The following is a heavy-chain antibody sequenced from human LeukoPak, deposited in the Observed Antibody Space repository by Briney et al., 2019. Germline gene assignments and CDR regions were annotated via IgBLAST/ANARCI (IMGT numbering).Heavy chain of an antibody. D-gene: IGHD2-15*01. CDR2: ISGSGGST. J-gene: IGHJ4*02. CDR3: AKGRGYCSGGSCYFDY. V-gene: IGHV3-23*01. Sequence: GGSLRLSCAASGFTFSSYAMSWVRQAPGKGLEWVSAISGSGGSTYYADSVTGRFTISRDNSKNTLYLQMNSLRAEDTAVYYCAKGRGYCSGGSCYFDYWGQGTLVTVSS. CDR1: GFTFSSYA.